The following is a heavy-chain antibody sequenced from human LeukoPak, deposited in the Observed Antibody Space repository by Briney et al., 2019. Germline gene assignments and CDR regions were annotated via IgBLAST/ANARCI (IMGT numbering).Heavy chain of an antibody. V-gene: IGHV3-48*04. Sequence: DPGGSLRLSCAASGFTFRSYWMTWVRQAPGKGLEWVSYISGSGSIIYYADSVKGRFTVSRDNAKNSLYLQMNDLRAEDTAVYYCAREDSDYSNYDFWGQGTLVTVSS. J-gene: IGHJ4*02. D-gene: IGHD4-11*01. CDR2: ISGSGSII. CDR3: AREDSDYSNYDF. CDR1: GFTFRSYW.